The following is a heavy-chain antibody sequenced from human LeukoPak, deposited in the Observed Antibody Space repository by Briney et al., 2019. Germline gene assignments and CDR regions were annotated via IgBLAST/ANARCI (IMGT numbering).Heavy chain of an antibody. Sequence: PGGSLRLSCAASGFTFSDYYMNWIRQAPGKGLEWISYISSSGSTIYYADSVKGRFTISGDNAKNSLYLQMNSLRAEDTAVYYCARAPLGGAFDIWGQGTMVTVSS. CDR1: GFTFSDYY. CDR3: ARAPLGGAFDI. V-gene: IGHV3-11*01. CDR2: ISSSGSTI. J-gene: IGHJ3*02.